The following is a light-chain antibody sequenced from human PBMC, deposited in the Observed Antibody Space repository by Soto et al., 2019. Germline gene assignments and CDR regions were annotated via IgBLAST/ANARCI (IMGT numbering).Light chain of an antibody. V-gene: IGKV1-13*02. CDR2: DAS. J-gene: IGKJ2*01. CDR3: QQSYSSFMYT. Sequence: AIQLTQSPSSLSAFVGDRVTITCRASHDISSALAWYQQKPGRAPKLLIYDASKWQSGVPSRFSGSGYGTDFTLTITSLDPEDFATYYCQQSYSSFMYTFGQGTKVDIK. CDR1: HDISSA.